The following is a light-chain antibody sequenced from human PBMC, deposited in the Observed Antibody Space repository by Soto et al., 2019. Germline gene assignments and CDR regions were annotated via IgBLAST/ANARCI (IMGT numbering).Light chain of an antibody. V-gene: IGKV4-1*01. Sequence: IVLMQPPAFRPVSPPERATSHSNCTQSMLSRSINQNYLAWYRHKPGQPPRLLIYWASTRASGVPDRFSGSGSGTDFTLTISSLQAEDVAVYYCQQYYDTSTFGGGTKVDIK. CDR1: QSMLSRSINQNY. CDR3: QQYYDTST. CDR2: WAS. J-gene: IGKJ4*01.